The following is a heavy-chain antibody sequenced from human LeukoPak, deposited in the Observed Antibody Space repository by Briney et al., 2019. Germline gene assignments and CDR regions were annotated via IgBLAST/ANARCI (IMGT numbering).Heavy chain of an antibody. Sequence: SETLSLTCAVYGGSFSGYYWSWIRQPPGKGLEWIGEINHSRSTNYNPSLKSRVTISVDTSKNQFSLKLSSVTAADTAVYYCARGRRCSGGSCLYYYYYGMDVWGQGTTVTVSS. J-gene: IGHJ6*02. CDR2: INHSRST. D-gene: IGHD2-15*01. CDR3: ARGRRCSGGSCLYYYYYGMDV. CDR1: GGSFSGYY. V-gene: IGHV4-34*01.